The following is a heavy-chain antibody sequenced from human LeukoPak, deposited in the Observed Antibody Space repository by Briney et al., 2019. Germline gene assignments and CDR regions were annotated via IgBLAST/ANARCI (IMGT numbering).Heavy chain of an antibody. J-gene: IGHJ4*02. D-gene: IGHD3-10*01. CDR2: ISSSSSYI. CDR1: GFTFSSYS. Sequence: GGSLRLSCAASGFTFSSYSMNWVRQAPGKGLEWVSSISSSSSYIYYADSVKGRFTISRDNAKNSLYLQMNSLRAEDTAVYYCARDRAQKDFDYWGRGTLVTVSS. CDR3: ARDRAQKDFDY. V-gene: IGHV3-21*01.